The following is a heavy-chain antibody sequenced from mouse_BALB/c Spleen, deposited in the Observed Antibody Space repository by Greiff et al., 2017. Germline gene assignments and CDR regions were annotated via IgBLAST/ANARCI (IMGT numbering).Heavy chain of an antibody. V-gene: IGHV7-1*02. Sequence: EVKVVESGGGLVQPGGSLRLSCATSGFTFSDFYMEWVRQPPGKRLEWIAASRNKANDYTTEYSASVKGRFIVSRDTSQSILYLQMNALRAEDTAIYYCARDVYGYIMDYWGQGTSVTVSS. D-gene: IGHD1-2*01. CDR1: GFTFSDFY. J-gene: IGHJ4*01. CDR3: ARDVYGYIMDY. CDR2: SRNKANDYTT.